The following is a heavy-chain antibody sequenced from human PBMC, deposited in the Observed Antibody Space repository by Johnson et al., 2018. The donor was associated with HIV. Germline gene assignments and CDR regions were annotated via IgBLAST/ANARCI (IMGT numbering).Heavy chain of an antibody. J-gene: IGHJ3*02. CDR2: IKQDGSEK. D-gene: IGHD3-10*01. CDR3: ARGGRGAFDI. Sequence: VQLVESGGGSIQPGGSLRLSCAASEFTFSSYWMSWVRQAPGKGLEWVANIKQDGSEKYYVASVKGRFTISRDNAKNSLYRQMNSLRAEDTAVYYCARGGRGAFDIWGQGTMVTVSS. V-gene: IGHV3-7*05. CDR1: EFTFSSYW.